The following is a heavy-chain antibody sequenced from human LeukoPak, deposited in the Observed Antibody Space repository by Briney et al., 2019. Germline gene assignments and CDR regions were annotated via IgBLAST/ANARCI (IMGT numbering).Heavy chain of an antibody. V-gene: IGHV4-4*02. CDR3: ARRRTGMDV. J-gene: IGHJ6*02. CDR2: IYHGGST. Sequence: SETLSLTCVVSGGSIRSSNWWSWVRQPPGKGLEWIGEIYHGGSTNYNPSLKSRVTISVDTSKNQFSLNLISVTAADTAVYYCARRRTGMDVWGQGTTVTVSS. CDR1: GGSIRSSNW.